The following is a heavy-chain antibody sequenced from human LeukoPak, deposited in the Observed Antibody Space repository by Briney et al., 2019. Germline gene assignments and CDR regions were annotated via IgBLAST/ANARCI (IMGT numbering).Heavy chain of an antibody. D-gene: IGHD2-8*02. V-gene: IGHV1-18*01. Sequence: GASVKVSCKASGYTFTSYGINWVRQAPGQGLEWMGWINSYSGNINYAQRLQGRVTMTTDTSTNTMYMELRSLTSDDTAVYYCARGRGHCSGGVCQPRWIDYWGQGTLVTVS. CDR1: GYTFTSYG. CDR2: INSYSGNI. CDR3: ARGRGHCSGGVCQPRWIDY. J-gene: IGHJ4*02.